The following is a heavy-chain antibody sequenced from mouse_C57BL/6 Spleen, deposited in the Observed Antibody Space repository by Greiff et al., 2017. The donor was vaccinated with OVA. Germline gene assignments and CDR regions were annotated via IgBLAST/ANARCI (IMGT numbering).Heavy chain of an antibody. CDR3: ARGIYDDAMDY. CDR2: INPNNGGT. J-gene: IGHJ4*01. CDR1: GYTFTDYN. D-gene: IGHD2-3*01. V-gene: IGHV1-22*01. Sequence: DVQLQQSGPELVKPGASVKMSCKASGYTFTDYNMHWVKQSHGKSLEWIGYINPNNGGTSYNQKFKGKATLTVNKSSSTAYMELRSLTSEESAVYYCARGIYDDAMDYWGQGTSVTVSS.